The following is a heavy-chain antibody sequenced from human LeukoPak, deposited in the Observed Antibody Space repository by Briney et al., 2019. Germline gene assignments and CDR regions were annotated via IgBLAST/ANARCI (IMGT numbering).Heavy chain of an antibody. D-gene: IGHD7-27*01. J-gene: IGHJ4*02. CDR1: GFTFRNRW. CDR2: TGQYGHDN. CDR3: ARAPNWELYYFDY. V-gene: IGHV3-7*01. Sequence: GGSLRLSCAGSGFTFRNRWATWVRQAPGKGLEWVASTGQYGHDNDYVDSVRGRFTISRDFAKISLFLQMNSLRVEDTAVHYCARAPNWELYYFDYWGQGTLVTVSS.